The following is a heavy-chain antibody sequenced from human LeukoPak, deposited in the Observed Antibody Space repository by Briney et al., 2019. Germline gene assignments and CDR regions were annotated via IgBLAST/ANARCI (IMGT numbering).Heavy chain of an antibody. CDR3: ARVYNWNYRIFDY. CDR1: GFTFSSYA. J-gene: IGHJ4*02. CDR2: ISSNGGST. Sequence: GGSLRLSCAASGFTFSSYAMHWVRQAPGKGLEYVSAISSNGGSTYYANSVKGRFTISRDNSKNTLYLQMGSLRAEDMAVYYCARVYNWNYRIFDYWGQGTLVTVSS. D-gene: IGHD1-7*01. V-gene: IGHV3-64*01.